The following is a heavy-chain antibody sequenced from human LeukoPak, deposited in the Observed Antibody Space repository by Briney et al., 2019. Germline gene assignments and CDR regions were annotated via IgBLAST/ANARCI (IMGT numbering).Heavy chain of an antibody. CDR2: IRYDGSNT. D-gene: IGHD2-2*01. J-gene: IGHJ4*02. CDR1: GFTFSTYG. CDR3: AKGGQGYCSSATCSSEY. Sequence: GGSLRLSCAASGFTFSTYGMHWVRQAPGKGLEWVAFIRYDGSNTFYSDSVKGRFTISRDNSKDTLYPQMNSLRAEDTAVYYCAKGGQGYCSSATCSSEYWGQGTLVTVSS. V-gene: IGHV3-30*02.